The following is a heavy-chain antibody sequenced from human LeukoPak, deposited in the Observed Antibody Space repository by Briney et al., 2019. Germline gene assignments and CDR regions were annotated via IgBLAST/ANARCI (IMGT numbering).Heavy chain of an antibody. CDR3: AKVKGKAFDI. J-gene: IGHJ3*02. Sequence: AGGSLRLPCAASGFTFSSHAMRWVRHAPGKALEWVSASSGSGGSIYYGDSVKGQFTITRENFKNTRYLQMNRLRAEDTAVYYCAKVKGKAFDIWGQGTMVTVSS. CDR1: GFTFSSHA. V-gene: IGHV3-23*01. CDR2: SSGSGGSI.